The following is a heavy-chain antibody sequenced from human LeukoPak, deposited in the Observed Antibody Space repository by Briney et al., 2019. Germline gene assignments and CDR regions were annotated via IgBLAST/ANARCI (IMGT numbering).Heavy chain of an antibody. D-gene: IGHD6-13*01. Sequence: GGSLRLSCAASGFTFSTYSMNWVRQAPGKGLEWVSSISSSSSYIYYADSVKGRFTISRYNAKNSLYLQMNSLRAEDTAVYYCARDKVRAASDVWGKGTTVTVSS. V-gene: IGHV3-21*01. CDR2: ISSSSSYI. CDR3: ARDKVRAASDV. J-gene: IGHJ6*04. CDR1: GFTFSTYS.